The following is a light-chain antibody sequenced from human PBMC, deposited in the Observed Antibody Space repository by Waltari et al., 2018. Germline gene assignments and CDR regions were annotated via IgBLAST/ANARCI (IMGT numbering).Light chain of an antibody. Sequence: SYVLTQPPSVSVAPGKTARITCGGNNIGSKSVHWYQQKPGQAPVLVVYDDSDRPSGMLDRFSGSNSGNTATLTRSRVDAGDESDYYCQVWDRSSDLWVFGGGPKLTVL. CDR2: DDS. CDR1: NIGSKS. CDR3: QVWDRSSDLWV. J-gene: IGLJ3*02. V-gene: IGLV3-21*03.